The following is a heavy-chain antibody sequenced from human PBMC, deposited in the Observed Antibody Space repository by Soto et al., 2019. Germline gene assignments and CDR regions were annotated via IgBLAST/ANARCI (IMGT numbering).Heavy chain of an antibody. V-gene: IGHV1-69*13. J-gene: IGHJ5*02. D-gene: IGHD5-18*01. Sequence: AVPVSCKASGGTFSSYAISWVRQAPGQGLEWMGGIIPIFGTANYAQKFQGRVTITADESTSTAYMELSSLRSEDTAVYYCARAPGLQIQLRAPDNRLDPGRRG. CDR2: IIPIFGTA. CDR1: GGTFSSYA. CDR3: ARAPGLQIQLRAPDNRLDP.